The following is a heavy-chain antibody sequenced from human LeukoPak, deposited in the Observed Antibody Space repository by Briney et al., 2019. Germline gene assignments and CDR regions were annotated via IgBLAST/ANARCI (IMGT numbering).Heavy chain of an antibody. D-gene: IGHD2-2*01. CDR1: GGTFSSYA. CDR3: ARDGGGGSSMDY. V-gene: IGHV1-69*05. J-gene: IGHJ4*02. CDR2: IIPIFGTA. Sequence: SVKVSCKASGGTFSSYAISWVRQAPGQGLEWMGGIIPIFGTANYAQKFRGRVTITTDESTSTAYMELSSLRSEDTAVYYCARDGGGGSSMDYWGQGTLVTVSS.